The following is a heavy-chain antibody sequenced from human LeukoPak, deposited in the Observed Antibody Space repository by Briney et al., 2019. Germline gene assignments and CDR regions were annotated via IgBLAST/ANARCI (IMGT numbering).Heavy chain of an antibody. V-gene: IGHV3-48*03. Sequence: GGSLRLSCAASGFTFSNYEMYWVRQAPGKGLEWLSYISSSGSTLYYADSVKGRFTISRDNAKSPLYLQMNSLRAEDTAVYYCARYGQQLVPDYWGQGTLLTVSS. CDR2: ISSSGSTL. CDR1: GFTFSNYE. CDR3: ARYGQQLVPDY. J-gene: IGHJ4*02. D-gene: IGHD6-13*01.